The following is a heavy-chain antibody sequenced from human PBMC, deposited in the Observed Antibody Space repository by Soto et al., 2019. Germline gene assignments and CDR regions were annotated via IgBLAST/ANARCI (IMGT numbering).Heavy chain of an antibody. V-gene: IGHV4-59*08. Sequence: SETLSLTCTVSGGSISSYYWSWIRQPPGKGLEWIGYIYYSGSTNYNPSLKSRVTISVDTSKNQFSLKLSSVTAADTAVYYCARHRAGIAAANSPNFDYWGQGTLVTVSS. CDR2: IYYSGST. CDR1: GGSISSYY. J-gene: IGHJ4*02. D-gene: IGHD6-13*01. CDR3: ARHRAGIAAANSPNFDY.